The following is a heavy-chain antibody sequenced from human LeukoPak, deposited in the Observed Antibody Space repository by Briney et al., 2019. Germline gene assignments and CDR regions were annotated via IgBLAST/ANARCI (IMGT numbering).Heavy chain of an antibody. CDR3: AARGSGSYYED. D-gene: IGHD3-10*01. V-gene: IGHV1-58*02. CDR1: GYTFTSYG. J-gene: IGHJ4*02. Sequence: SVKVSCKASGYTFTSYGISWVRQAPGQGLEWIGWIVVGSGNTNYAQKFQERVTITRDMSTSTAYMELSSLRSEDTAVYYCAARGSGSYYEDWGQGTLVTVSS. CDR2: IVVGSGNT.